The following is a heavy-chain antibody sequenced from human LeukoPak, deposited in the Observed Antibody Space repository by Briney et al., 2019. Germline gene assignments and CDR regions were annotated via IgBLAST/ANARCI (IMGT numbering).Heavy chain of an antibody. CDR3: AKQMAALWFGES. D-gene: IGHD3-10*01. CDR2: ISVIADST. Sequence: GGSLRLSCAACGFTLCGYSMRWVRQAPGKGREGVSGISVIADSTYYAESVKGRFTISRDNSKNTWSLQMNSLRAEDTAVYYCAKQMAALWFGESWGPGTLVTVSS. CDR1: GFTLCGYS. J-gene: IGHJ4*02. V-gene: IGHV3-23*01.